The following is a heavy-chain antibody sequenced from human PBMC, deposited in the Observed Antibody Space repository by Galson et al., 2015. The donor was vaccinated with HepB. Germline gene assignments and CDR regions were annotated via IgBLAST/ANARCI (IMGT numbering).Heavy chain of an antibody. CDR1: GGSFSGYY. J-gene: IGHJ6*02. Sequence: SETLSLTCAVYGGSFSGYYWSWIRQPPGKGLEWIGEINHSGSTNYNPSLKSRVTISVDTSKNQFSLKLSSVTAADTAVYYCARGPYCSSTSCYEMRKDVWGQGTTVTVSS. V-gene: IGHV4-34*01. CDR2: INHSGST. D-gene: IGHD2-2*01. CDR3: ARGPYCSSTSCYEMRKDV.